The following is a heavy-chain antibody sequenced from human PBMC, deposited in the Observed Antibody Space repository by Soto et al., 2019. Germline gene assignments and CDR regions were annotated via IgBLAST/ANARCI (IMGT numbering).Heavy chain of an antibody. CDR2: INPNSGGT. D-gene: IGHD3-22*01. V-gene: IGHV1-2*04. CDR1: GYTFTGYY. Sequence: GASVKVSCKASGYTFTGYYMHWVRQAPGQGLEWMGWINPNSGGTNYAQKFQGWVTMTKDTSTDTAYMELSSLRSDDTAVYYCATDLTATRLFDYWGQGTLVTVSS. J-gene: IGHJ4*02. CDR3: ATDLTATRLFDY.